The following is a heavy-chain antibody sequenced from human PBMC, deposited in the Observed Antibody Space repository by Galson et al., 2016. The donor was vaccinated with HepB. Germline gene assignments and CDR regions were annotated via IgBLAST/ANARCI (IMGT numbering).Heavy chain of an antibody. Sequence: SLRLSCAASGFTFSTYSLNWVRQAPGKGLEWVAYIIGDSTTISYADSVKGRFTISRDNVKNSLYLQMNSLRDEDTAMYYCLGSGSQSLWGQGTLVAVSS. CDR1: GFTFSTYS. CDR3: LGSGSQSL. V-gene: IGHV3-48*02. D-gene: IGHD3-10*02. CDR2: IIGDSTTI. J-gene: IGHJ4*02.